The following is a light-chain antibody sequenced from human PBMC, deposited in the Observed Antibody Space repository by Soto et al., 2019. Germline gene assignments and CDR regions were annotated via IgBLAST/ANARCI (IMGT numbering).Light chain of an antibody. CDR1: NSDVGGYTY. J-gene: IGLJ2*01. CDR3: ASYSRTATMV. Sequence: QSVLTQPASVSGSPGQSITISCTGTNSDVGGYTYVSWYQQYPGKAPKLIIYDVVHRPSGVSNRFSGSKSGNTASLTISGLQSEDESSFYCASYSRTATMVFGGGTKLTVL. V-gene: IGLV2-14*01. CDR2: DVV.